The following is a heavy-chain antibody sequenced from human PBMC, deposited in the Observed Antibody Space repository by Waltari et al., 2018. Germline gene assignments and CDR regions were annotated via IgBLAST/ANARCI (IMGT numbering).Heavy chain of an antibody. CDR1: GFTFGLFS. Sequence: EVQLVESGGGFVQPGGSLRLSCLGSGFTFGLFSMNWIRQAPGKGLEWVAYISASRAAIYYAESVKGRFTISRDNAKNSLFLQMTNLGVEDTAVYYCATEPAPGAGINYWGQGILVTVSS. CDR3: ATEPAPGAGINY. D-gene: IGHD6-19*01. V-gene: IGHV3-48*01. J-gene: IGHJ4*02. CDR2: ISASRAAI.